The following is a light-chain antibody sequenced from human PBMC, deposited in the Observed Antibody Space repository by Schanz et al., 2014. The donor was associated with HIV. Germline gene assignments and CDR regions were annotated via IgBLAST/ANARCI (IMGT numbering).Light chain of an antibody. Sequence: QSVLTQPASVSGSPGQSITISCSGASSNIGNYNLVSWFQHHPGEAPKIVIFEVRQRPSGVSGRFSGSKSGNTASLTISGLQPEDEADYYCCSYAGTTTHWVFGGGTQLTVL. CDR3: CSYAGTTTHWV. CDR2: EVR. J-gene: IGLJ3*02. CDR1: SSNIGNYNL. V-gene: IGLV2-23*02.